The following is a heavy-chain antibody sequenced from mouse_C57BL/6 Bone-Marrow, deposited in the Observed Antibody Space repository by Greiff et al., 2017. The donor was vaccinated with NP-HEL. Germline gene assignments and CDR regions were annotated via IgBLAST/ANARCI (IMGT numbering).Heavy chain of an antibody. Sequence: QVHVKQSGAELARPGASVKMSCKASGYTFTSYTMHWVKQRPGQGLEWIGYINPSSGYTKYNQKFKDKATLTADKSSSTAYMQLSSLTSEDSAVYYCAPYYYGSSYDYWGQGTTLTVSS. V-gene: IGHV1-4*01. CDR2: INPSSGYT. D-gene: IGHD1-1*01. CDR1: GYTFTSYT. CDR3: APYYYGSSYDY. J-gene: IGHJ2*01.